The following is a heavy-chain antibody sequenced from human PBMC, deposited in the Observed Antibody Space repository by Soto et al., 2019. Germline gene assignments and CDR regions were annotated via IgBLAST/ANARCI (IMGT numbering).Heavy chain of an antibody. CDR1: GFTFSSYA. D-gene: IGHD6-19*01. CDR3: ATAVGYSSGWSEFDY. V-gene: IGHV3-23*01. J-gene: IGHJ4*02. Sequence: EVQLLESGGGLVQPGGSLRLSCAASGFTFSSYAMSWVRQAPGKGLEWVSAISGSGGSTYYADSVKGRFTISRDNSKNTLYLQMNSLRAEDTAVYYCATAVGYSSGWSEFDYWGQGTLVTVSS. CDR2: ISGSGGST.